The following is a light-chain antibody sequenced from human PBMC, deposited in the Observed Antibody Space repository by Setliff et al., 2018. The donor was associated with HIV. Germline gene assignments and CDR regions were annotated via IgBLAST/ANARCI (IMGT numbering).Light chain of an antibody. CDR2: EVS. CDR3: CSYVGEDFSYV. Sequence: QSALTQPASVSGSPGQSITLSCTGTSSDVGRSNLVPWYQQHPGKAPKLIIYEVSERPSGVSNRFSGSKSGNTASLTISGLQAEDEADYYCCSYVGEDFSYVFGPGTKVTVL. J-gene: IGLJ1*01. CDR1: SSDVGRSNL. V-gene: IGLV2-23*02.